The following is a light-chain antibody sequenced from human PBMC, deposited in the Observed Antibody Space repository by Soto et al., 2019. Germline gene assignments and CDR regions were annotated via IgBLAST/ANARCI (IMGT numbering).Light chain of an antibody. V-gene: IGKV3-11*01. CDR2: DAS. J-gene: IGKJ4*01. CDR1: QSVSSH. CDR3: QQRSNWPLT. Sequence: EIVLTQSPATLSLSPGERATLSCRASQSVSSHLAWYQQKSGQAPRLLIYDASNRATGIPARFSGSGSGTDFTLTISSREPEDFAVYSCQQRSNWPLTFGGGTKVEIK.